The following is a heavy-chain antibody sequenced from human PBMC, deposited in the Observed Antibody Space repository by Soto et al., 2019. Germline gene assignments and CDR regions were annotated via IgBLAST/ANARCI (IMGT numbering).Heavy chain of an antibody. Sequence: TGGSLRVSCAAAGFTFSSYAMHWVRQAPGKGLEWVAVISYDGSNKYYADSVKGRFTISRDNSKNTLYLQMNSLRAEDTAVYYCACCPPGGDSGWNHDAFDIWGQGTMVTVSS. J-gene: IGHJ3*02. CDR2: ISYDGSNK. V-gene: IGHV3-30-3*01. CDR3: ACCPPGGDSGWNHDAFDI. D-gene: IGHD6-19*01. CDR1: GFTFSSYA.